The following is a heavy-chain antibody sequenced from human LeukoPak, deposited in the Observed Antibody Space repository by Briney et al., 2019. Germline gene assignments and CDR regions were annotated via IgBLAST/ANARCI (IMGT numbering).Heavy chain of an antibody. CDR1: GFTFSDFY. V-gene: IGHV3-11*01. J-gene: IGHJ4*02. CDR3: AREPATYSSDWWGGFDS. Sequence: PGGSLRLSGAASGFTFSDFYMAWIRQAPGKGLEWVSYISGSGNIIYYADSVMGRFTISRDNAKNSLYLQINSLRADDTAVYYSAREPATYSSDWWGGFDSWGQGTLVTVSS. D-gene: IGHD6-19*01. CDR2: ISGSGNII.